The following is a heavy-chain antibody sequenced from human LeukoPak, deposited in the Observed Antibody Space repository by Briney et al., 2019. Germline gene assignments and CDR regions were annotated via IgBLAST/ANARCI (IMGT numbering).Heavy chain of an antibody. V-gene: IGHV1-69*06. CDR1: GGTFSSYA. CDR3: ASPGWRSGSWGPFDY. D-gene: IGHD1-26*01. Sequence: GASVKVSCKASGGTFSSYAISWVRQAPGQGLEWMGGIIPIFGTANYAQKFQGRVTITADKSTSTAYMELSSLRSEDTAVYYCASPGWRSGSWGPFDYWGQGTLVTVSS. J-gene: IGHJ4*02. CDR2: IIPIFGTA.